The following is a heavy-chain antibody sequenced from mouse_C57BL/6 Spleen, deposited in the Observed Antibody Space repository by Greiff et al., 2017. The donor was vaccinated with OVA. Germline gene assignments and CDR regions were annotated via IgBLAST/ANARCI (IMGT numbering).Heavy chain of an antibody. CDR2: ITPNNGGT. CDR3: ARLGLRRGYAMDY. J-gene: IGHJ4*01. CDR1: GYTFTDYN. V-gene: IGHV1-18*01. D-gene: IGHD2-4*01. Sequence: EVQLQQSGPELVKPGASVKIPCKASGYTFTDYNMDWVKQSHGTSLEWIGDITPNNGGTIYNQKFKGKATLTVDKSSSTAYMELRSLTSEYTAVYYCARLGLRRGYAMDYWGQGTSVTVSS.